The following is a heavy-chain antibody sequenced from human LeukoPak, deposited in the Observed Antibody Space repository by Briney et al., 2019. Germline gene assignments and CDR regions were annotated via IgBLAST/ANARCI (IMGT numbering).Heavy chain of an antibody. CDR3: ATKAAVVAAPFHY. J-gene: IGHJ4*02. CDR2: FYIDGNT. CDR1: GFTVSRNY. V-gene: IGHV3-66*01. Sequence: PGGSLRLSCAASGFTVSRNYMSWVRQAPGKGLEWVSVFYIDGNTYYADSVKGRFTISRDNSKNTVYLQMNSLRAEDTAVYYCATKAAVVAAPFHYWGQGTLVTVSS. D-gene: IGHD2-15*01.